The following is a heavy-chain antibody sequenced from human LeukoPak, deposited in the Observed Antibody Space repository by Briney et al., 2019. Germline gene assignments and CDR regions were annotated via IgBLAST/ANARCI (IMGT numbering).Heavy chain of an antibody. V-gene: IGHV4-59*01. D-gene: IGHD3-22*01. CDR3: ARDSRYSDTSGYYYSHYYMDV. CDR2: IYSSGST. J-gene: IGHJ6*03. CDR1: GGSISGYY. Sequence: ASETLSLTCTVSGGSISGYYWSWIRQPPGKGLEYIGYIYSSGSTNYNPSLKSRVTLSGDTSNNQLSLKLSSVTAADTAVYYCARDSRYSDTSGYYYSHYYMDVWGKGTTVTVSS.